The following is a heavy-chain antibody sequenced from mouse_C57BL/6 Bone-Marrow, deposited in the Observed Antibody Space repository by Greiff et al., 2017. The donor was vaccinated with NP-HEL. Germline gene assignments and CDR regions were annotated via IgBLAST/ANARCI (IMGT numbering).Heavy chain of an antibody. Sequence: QVQLKESGAELVKPGASVKLSCKASGYTFTEYPIHWVKQRSGQGLEWIGWFYPGSGSIKYNEKFKDKATLTADKSSSTVYMELSRLTSEDSAVYFCARHELFPFYFDYWGQGTTLTVSS. V-gene: IGHV1-62-2*01. CDR2: FYPGSGSI. J-gene: IGHJ2*01. CDR1: GYTFTEYP. CDR3: ARHELFPFYFDY.